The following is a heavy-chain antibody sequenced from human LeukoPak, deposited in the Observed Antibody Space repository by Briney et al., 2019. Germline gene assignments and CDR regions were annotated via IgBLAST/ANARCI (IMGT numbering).Heavy chain of an antibody. J-gene: IGHJ4*02. V-gene: IGHV1-18*01. CDR1: GYTFTSYG. Sequence: ASVKVSCKASGYTFTSYGISWVRQAPGQGLEWMGWISAYNGNTNYAQKLQGRVTMTTDTSTSTAYMELRSLRSDDTAVYYCARVPGYSSSWYVLTYDYWGQGTLVTVSS. CDR3: ARVPGYSSSWYVLTYDY. CDR2: ISAYNGNT. D-gene: IGHD6-13*01.